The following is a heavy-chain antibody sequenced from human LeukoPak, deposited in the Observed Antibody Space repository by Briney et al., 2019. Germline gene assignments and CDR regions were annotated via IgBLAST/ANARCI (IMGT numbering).Heavy chain of an antibody. J-gene: IGHJ5*02. D-gene: IGHD6-19*01. Sequence: SETLSLTCTVSGGSISSSSYYWGWIRQPPGKGLEWIGSIYYSGSTYYNPSLKSRVTISVDTSKNQFSLKLSSVTAADTAVYYCARGRAVAGRLFSSLRKNNWFDPWGRGTLVTVSS. CDR2: IYYSGST. V-gene: IGHV4-39*07. CDR1: GGSISSSSYY. CDR3: ARGRAVAGRLFSSLRKNNWFDP.